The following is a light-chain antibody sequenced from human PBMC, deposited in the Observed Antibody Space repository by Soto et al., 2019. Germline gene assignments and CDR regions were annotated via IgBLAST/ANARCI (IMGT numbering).Light chain of an antibody. CDR2: GAS. V-gene: IGKV3-15*01. Sequence: EIVMTQSPATLSVSPGERATLSCRASQSVSSNLAWYQQKPGQAPRLLIYGASTRATGIPARFSGSGSGTEFTLTVCSLQSEDFAVYYCQQYNNWPRTFGQGTKVEIQ. J-gene: IGKJ1*01. CDR3: QQYNNWPRT. CDR1: QSVSSN.